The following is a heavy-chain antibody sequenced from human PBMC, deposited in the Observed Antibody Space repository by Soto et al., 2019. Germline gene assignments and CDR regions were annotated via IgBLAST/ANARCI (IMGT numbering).Heavy chain of an antibody. J-gene: IGHJ4*02. D-gene: IGHD1-7*01. V-gene: IGHV3-64*01. CDR3: VRRVSGNYDY. Sequence: EVQLAESGGGMVQPGGSLRLSCVASGFTFSSCDMHWVRQAPGKGLEYVSSISSNGGTTYYGNSVKGRFTISRDNSKNTLYLQMGSLRAEDMAVYYCVRRVSGNYDYWGQGTVVTVSS. CDR1: GFTFSSCD. CDR2: ISSNGGTT.